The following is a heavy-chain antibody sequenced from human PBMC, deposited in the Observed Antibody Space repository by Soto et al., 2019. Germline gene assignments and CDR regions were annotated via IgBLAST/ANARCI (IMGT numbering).Heavy chain of an antibody. D-gene: IGHD5-12*01. J-gene: IGHJ4*02. V-gene: IGHV4-34*01. CDR2: INHSGST. CDR1: GGSFSGYY. CDR3: ARESGYSGYDGYYFDY. Sequence: LSLTCAVYGGSFSGYYWSWIRQPPGKGLEWIGEINHSGSTNYNPSLKSRVTISVDTSKNQFSLKLSSVTAADTAVYYCARESGYSGYDGYYFDYWGQGTLVTVSS.